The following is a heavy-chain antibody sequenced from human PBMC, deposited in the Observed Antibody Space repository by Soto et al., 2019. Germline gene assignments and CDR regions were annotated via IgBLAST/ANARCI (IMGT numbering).Heavy chain of an antibody. D-gene: IGHD3-3*02. V-gene: IGHV3-74*01. CDR1: GFTFSSYW. Sequence: PGGSLRLSCAASGFTFSSYWMHWVRQAPGKGLVWVSPINSDGSRTSYADSVKGRFTISRDNAKNTLYLQMNSLRAEDTAVYYCARVLDYYYGMDVWGQGTTVTVSS. CDR3: ARVLDYYYGMDV. CDR2: INSDGSRT. J-gene: IGHJ6*02.